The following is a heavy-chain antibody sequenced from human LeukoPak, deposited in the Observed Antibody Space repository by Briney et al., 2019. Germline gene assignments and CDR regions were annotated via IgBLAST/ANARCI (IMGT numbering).Heavy chain of an antibody. J-gene: IGHJ4*02. V-gene: IGHV3-23*01. Sequence: GGSLRLSCAASGLTFSRYAMSWVRQAPGKGLEWVSGVSTSGGSTYYADSVKGRFTISRDNSKNTLHLQMNSLRAEDTAIYYCAKEAYDSPRTDFDYWGQGTLVTVSS. CDR2: VSTSGGST. CDR1: GLTFSRYA. D-gene: IGHD3-22*01. CDR3: AKEAYDSPRTDFDY.